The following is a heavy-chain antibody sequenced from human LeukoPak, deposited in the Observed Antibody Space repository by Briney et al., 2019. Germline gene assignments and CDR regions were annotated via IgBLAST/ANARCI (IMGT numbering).Heavy chain of an antibody. CDR3: ARGYCSGGTCYGYFQS. CDR2: MTSSHSPI. V-gene: IGHV3-48*03. Sequence: GGSLRLSCVVSGFTFTDYEMNWVRQAPGKGLEWISYMTSSHSPIYYADSVKGRFTISRDNAKNSLYLQMNSLRAEDTAVYYCARGYCSGGTCYGYFQSWGQGTLVTVSS. D-gene: IGHD2-15*01. CDR1: GFTFTDYE. J-gene: IGHJ1*01.